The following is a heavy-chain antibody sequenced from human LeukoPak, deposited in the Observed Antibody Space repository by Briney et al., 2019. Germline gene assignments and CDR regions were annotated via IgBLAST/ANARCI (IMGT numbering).Heavy chain of an antibody. CDR3: ARGRYSNGNWFDP. J-gene: IGHJ5*02. CDR1: GGSFSGYY. Sequence: SETLSLTCAVYGGSFSGYYWSWIRQPPGKGLGWIGEINHSGSTNYNPSLKSRVTISVDTSKNQFSLKLSSVTAADTAVYYCARGRYSNGNWFDPWGQGTLVTVSS. V-gene: IGHV4-34*01. D-gene: IGHD6-19*01. CDR2: INHSGST.